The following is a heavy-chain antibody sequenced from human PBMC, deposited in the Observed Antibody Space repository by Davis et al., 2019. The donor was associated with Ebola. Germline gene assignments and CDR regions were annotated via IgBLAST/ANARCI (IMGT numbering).Heavy chain of an antibody. CDR2: INPNSGDT. CDR3: ARGLDDTSGYYSSGY. Sequence: AASVKVSCKASGYTFTGYYMHWVRQAPGQGLEWMGWINPNSGDTHYAQKFQGRVTMSVDTSKNQFSLKVTSVTAADTAVYYCARGLDDTSGYYSSGYWGQGTLVTVSS. J-gene: IGHJ4*02. D-gene: IGHD3-22*01. CDR1: GYTFTGYY. V-gene: IGHV1-2*02.